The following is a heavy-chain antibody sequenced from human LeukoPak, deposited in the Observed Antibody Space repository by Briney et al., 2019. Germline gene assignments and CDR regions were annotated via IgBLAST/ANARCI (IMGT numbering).Heavy chain of an antibody. Sequence: ASVKVSCKASGYTFTSYDINWVRQATGQGLEWMGWMNPNSGNTGYAQKFQGRVTMTRSTSISTAYMELSSLRSEDTAVYYCARISYYYDSSGYYFGYWGQGTLVTVSS. CDR3: ARISYYYDSSGYYFGY. CDR2: MNPNSGNT. CDR1: GYTFTSYD. D-gene: IGHD3-22*01. J-gene: IGHJ4*02. V-gene: IGHV1-8*01.